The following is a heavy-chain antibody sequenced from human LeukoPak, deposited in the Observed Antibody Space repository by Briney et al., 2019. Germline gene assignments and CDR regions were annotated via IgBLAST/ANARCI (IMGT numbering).Heavy chain of an antibody. CDR2: ISSSSSYI. D-gene: IGHD6-19*01. CDR1: GFTFSSYS. Sequence: GGSLRLSCAASGFTFSSYSMNWVRQAPGKGLEWVSSISSSSSYIYYADSVKGRFTISRDNAKNSLYLQMNSLRAEDTAVYYCARVSSSGWSGSKYWGQGTLVTVSS. CDR3: ARVSSSGWSGSKY. J-gene: IGHJ4*02. V-gene: IGHV3-21*01.